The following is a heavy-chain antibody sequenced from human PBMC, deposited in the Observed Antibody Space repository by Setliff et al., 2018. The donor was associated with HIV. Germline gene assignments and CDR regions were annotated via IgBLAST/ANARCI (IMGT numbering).Heavy chain of an antibody. V-gene: IGHV4-30-4*08. CDR3: ARNPCSGGSCPDAFDI. CDR2: IHNSGTT. CDR1: DASITADTFY. D-gene: IGHD2-15*01. J-gene: IGHJ3*02. Sequence: TSETLSLTCTVSDASITADTFYWNWLRQPPGKGPEWIGYIHNSGTTHYNPAFESRLIISLDMSNNRFSLNLASVTAADTAVYYCARNPCSGGSCPDAFDIWGQGTMVTVSS.